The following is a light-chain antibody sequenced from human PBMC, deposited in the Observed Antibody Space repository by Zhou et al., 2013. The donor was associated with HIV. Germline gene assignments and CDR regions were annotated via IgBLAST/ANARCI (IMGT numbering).Light chain of an antibody. CDR3: QQFTNWGT. J-gene: IGKJ2*01. CDR1: QSVANN. V-gene: IGKV3-15*01. Sequence: EIVLTQSPGTLSLSPGERATLSCRASQSVANNLAWYQQKPGQAPRLLIYGASTRAAGIPARFRGSGSGTEFTLTITSLQSEDFAVYYCQQFTNWGTFGQGTKLEIK. CDR2: GAS.